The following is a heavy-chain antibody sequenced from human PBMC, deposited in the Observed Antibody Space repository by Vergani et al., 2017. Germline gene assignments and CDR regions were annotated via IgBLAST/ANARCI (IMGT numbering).Heavy chain of an antibody. V-gene: IGHV4-59*11. J-gene: IGHJ5*02. CDR3: ASDTHSGQRTDL. Sequence: QVQLQESGPGLVKSSETLSLTCSVSFDSIRNLYCNCIRQPPGKGLEWIGSIHNSENTNYNPSLKTRVTISVDTSKNQFSLTLTSVTAADTAVYYCASDTHSGQRTDLWGQGILVAVTS. CDR2: IHNSENT. D-gene: IGHD6-19*01. CDR1: FDSIRNLY.